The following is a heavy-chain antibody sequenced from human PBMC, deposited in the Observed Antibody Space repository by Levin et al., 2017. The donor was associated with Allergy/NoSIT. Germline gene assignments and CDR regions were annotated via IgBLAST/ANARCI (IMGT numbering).Heavy chain of an antibody. V-gene: IGHV1-69*01. J-gene: IGHJ2*01. Sequence: KISCKASGGTFSSYAISWVRQAPGQGLEWMGGIIPIFGTANYAQKFQGRVTITADESTSTAYMELSSLRSEDTAVYYCASGVYCSGGSCYPLSGDFDLWGRGTLVTVSS. D-gene: IGHD2-15*01. CDR1: GGTFSSYA. CDR2: IIPIFGTA. CDR3: ASGVYCSGGSCYPLSGDFDL.